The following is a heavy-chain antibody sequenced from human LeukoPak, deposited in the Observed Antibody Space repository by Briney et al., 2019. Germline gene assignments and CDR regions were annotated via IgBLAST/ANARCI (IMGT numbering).Heavy chain of an antibody. CDR1: GFTFSSYG. J-gene: IGHJ4*02. D-gene: IGHD6-13*01. V-gene: IGHV3-33*01. Sequence: GRSLRLSCAASGFTFSSYGMHWVRQAPGKGLEWVAVIWYDGSNKYYADSVKGRFTISRDNSKNTLYLQMNSLRAEDTAVYYCARDWGLGIAAAGTLRLDYWGQGTLVTVSS. CDR3: ARDWGLGIAAAGTLRLDY. CDR2: IWYDGSNK.